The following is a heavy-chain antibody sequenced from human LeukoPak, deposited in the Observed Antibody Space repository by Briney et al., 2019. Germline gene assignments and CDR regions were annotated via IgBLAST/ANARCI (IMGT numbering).Heavy chain of an antibody. CDR2: VRYGGNIK. Sequence: GGSLRLSCATSEFTLSAYAMHWIRQAPGRGLEWVAFVRYGGNIKYYADSVKGRFTISRDNSKNTLYLQMNSLRPEDTAVYYCAKDLGTEYNIFDHWGQGTLVTVSS. CDR1: EFTLSAYA. CDR3: AKDLGTEYNIFDH. D-gene: IGHD3-9*01. J-gene: IGHJ4*02. V-gene: IGHV3-30*02.